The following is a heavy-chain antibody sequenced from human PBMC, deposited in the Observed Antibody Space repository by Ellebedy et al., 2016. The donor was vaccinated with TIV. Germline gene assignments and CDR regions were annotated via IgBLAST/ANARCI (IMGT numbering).Heavy chain of an antibody. CDR1: GFSFSKYN. V-gene: IGHV3-30-3*01. CDR3: AREQWDLVSPLAFDC. J-gene: IGHJ4*02. D-gene: IGHD1-26*01. CDR2: ISYDETNE. Sequence: GGSLRLXXAASGFSFSKYNMHWVRQAPGKGLEWVANISYDETNESYADSVKGRFTISRDNSKNTLLLQMNSLRGDDTAIYYCAREQWDLVSPLAFDCWGQGTLVTDSS.